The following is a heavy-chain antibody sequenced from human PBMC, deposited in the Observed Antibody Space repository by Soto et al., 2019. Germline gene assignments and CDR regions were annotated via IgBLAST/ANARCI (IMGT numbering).Heavy chain of an antibody. V-gene: IGHV3-74*01. CDR1: GFTLSTYW. CDR2: INTDGSTT. D-gene: IGHD2-15*01. CDR3: VRDQDTYGQAVFNF. J-gene: IGHJ4*02. Sequence: EVQLVESGGGLVQPGGSLRLSCEASGFTLSTYWMHWVRQVPGKGLVWVSRINTDGSTTSYADSVKGRFSISRDNAKNMLYLQMNNRRVEDTAVYYCVRDQDTYGQAVFNFWGQGTVVTVSS.